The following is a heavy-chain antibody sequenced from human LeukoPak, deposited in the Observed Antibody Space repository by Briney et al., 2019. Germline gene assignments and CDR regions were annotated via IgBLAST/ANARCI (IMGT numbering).Heavy chain of an antibody. V-gene: IGHV4-4*02. J-gene: IGHJ4*02. CDR1: GGSISSSNW. D-gene: IGHD2-21*02. Sequence: SGTLSLTCTVSGGSISSSNWWSWVRQPPGKGLEWIGEIYQSGSSNYNPSLKSRVTISVDKSKNQFSLKLSSVTAADTAVYYCAREAPVTAVTLRGLYYFDYWGQGTQVTVSS. CDR3: AREAPVTAVTLRGLYYFDY. CDR2: IYQSGSS.